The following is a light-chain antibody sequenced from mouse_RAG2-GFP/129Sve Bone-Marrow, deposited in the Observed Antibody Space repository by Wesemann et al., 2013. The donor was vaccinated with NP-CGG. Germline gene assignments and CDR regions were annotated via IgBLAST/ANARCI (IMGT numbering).Light chain of an antibody. Sequence: TRAHKFMSTSVGDRVSITCKASQDVSTAVAWYQQKPGQSPKLLIYWASTRHTGVPDRFTGSGSGTDFTLTISNVQSEDLADYFCQQYSSYPLFTFGSGTKLEIK. CDR3: QQYSSYPLFT. CDR1: QDVSTA. CDR2: WAS. V-gene: IGKV6-23*01. J-gene: IGKJ4*01.